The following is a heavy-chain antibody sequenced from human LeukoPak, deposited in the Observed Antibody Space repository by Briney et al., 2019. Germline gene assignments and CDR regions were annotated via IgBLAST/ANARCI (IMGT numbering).Heavy chain of an antibody. V-gene: IGHV3-23*01. CDR2: ISGSGGST. J-gene: IGHJ4*02. D-gene: IGHD6-19*01. CDR3: AKARAVAGPVHY. CDR1: GFTFSRNG. Sequence: GGSLRLSCAASGFTFSRNGMTWVRQAPGKGLEWVSAISGSGGSTYYADSVKGRFTISRDNSKNTLYLQVNSLRAEDTAVYYCAKARAVAGPVHYWGQGTLVTVSS.